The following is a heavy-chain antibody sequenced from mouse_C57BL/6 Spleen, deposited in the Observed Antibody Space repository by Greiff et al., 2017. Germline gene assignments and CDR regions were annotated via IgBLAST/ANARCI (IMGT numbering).Heavy chain of an antibody. D-gene: IGHD2-1*01. J-gene: IGHJ2*01. V-gene: IGHV1-82*01. CDR3: AREVRPYFDY. CDR1: GYAFSSSW. Sequence: VQLQQSGPELVKPGASVKISCKASGYAFSSSWMNWVKQRPGKGLEWIGRIYPGDGDTNYNGKVKGKATLTADKSSSTAYMQLSSLTSEDSAVYFCAREVRPYFDYWGQGTTLTVSS. CDR2: IYPGDGDT.